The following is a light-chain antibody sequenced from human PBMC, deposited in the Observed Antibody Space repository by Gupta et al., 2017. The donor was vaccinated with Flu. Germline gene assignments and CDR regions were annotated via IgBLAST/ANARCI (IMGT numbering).Light chain of an antibody. V-gene: IGLV2-8*01. Sequence: SSDVGRYNFVSWYQVHPDTAPILIIYDVTKRPSGVPDRFSGSKSGNTASLTVAVLQAEDEADYYCSSYAGGNTFVFGTGTRVTVL. CDR1: SSDVGRYNF. J-gene: IGLJ1*01. CDR3: SSYAGGNTFV. CDR2: DVT.